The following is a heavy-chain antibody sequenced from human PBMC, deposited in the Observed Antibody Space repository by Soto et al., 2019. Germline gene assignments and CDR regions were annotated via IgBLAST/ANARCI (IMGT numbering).Heavy chain of an antibody. J-gene: IGHJ3*02. CDR3: ARDRSSSSSAFDI. CDR2: IIPIFGTA. D-gene: IGHD6-6*01. V-gene: IGHV1-69*13. Sequence: SVKVSCKASGGTFSSYAISWVRQDPGQGLEWMGGIIPIFGTANYAQKFQGRVTITADESTSTAYMELSSLRSEDTAVYYCARDRSSSSSAFDIWGQGTMVTVSS. CDR1: GGTFSSYA.